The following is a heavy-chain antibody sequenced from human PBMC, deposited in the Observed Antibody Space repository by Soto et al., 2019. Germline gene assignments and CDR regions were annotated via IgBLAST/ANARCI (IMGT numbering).Heavy chain of an antibody. D-gene: IGHD4-17*01. J-gene: IGHJ5*02. CDR3: ARAYGDYEHWFAP. V-gene: IGHV1-46*01. Sequence: QVQLVQSGAEVKKPGASVKVSCKASGYTFTSYYMHWVRQATGQGLEWMGIINPSGGSTSYAQKFQGRVTMTRDTSTSTVYMELSSLRSEDTAVYYCARAYGDYEHWFAPWGQGTLVTVSS. CDR2: INPSGGST. CDR1: GYTFTSYY.